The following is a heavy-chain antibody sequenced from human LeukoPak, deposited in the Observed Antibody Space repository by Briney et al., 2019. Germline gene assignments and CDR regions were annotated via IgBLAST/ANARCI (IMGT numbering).Heavy chain of an antibody. CDR1: GGSISSSSYY. D-gene: IGHD5-18*01. V-gene: IGHV4-61*01. CDR3: ARTQKDTAMAYFDY. J-gene: IGHJ4*02. CDR2: IYYSGST. Sequence: PSETLSLTCTVSGGSISSSSYYWSWIRQPPGKGLEWIGYIYYSGSTNYNPSLKSRVTISVDTSKNQFSLKLSSVTAADTAVYYCARTQKDTAMAYFDYWGQGTLVTVSS.